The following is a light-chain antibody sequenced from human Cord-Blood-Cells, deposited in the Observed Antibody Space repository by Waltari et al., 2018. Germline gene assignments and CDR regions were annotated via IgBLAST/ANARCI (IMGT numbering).Light chain of an antibody. CDR1: SSDVGGYNY. CDR2: DVS. J-gene: IGLJ3*02. CDR3: SSYTSSSTWV. V-gene: IGLV2-14*01. Sequence: QSALTQPASVSWSPGQSITISCTGTSSDVGGYNYVSWYQQHPGKAPKLRTYDVSKRPSGVSNRFSGSKSGNTASLTISGLQAEDEADYSCSSYTSSSTWVFGGGTKLTVL.